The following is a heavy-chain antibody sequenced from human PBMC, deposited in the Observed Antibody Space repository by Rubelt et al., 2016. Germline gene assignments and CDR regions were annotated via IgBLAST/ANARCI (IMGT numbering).Heavy chain of an antibody. Sequence: EVQLVESGGGLVQPGGSLRLSCAASGFTFSSYAMSWVRQAPGKGLEWVSAISGGSGSTYYADSVKGRFTISRDNSKNTLYLQMNSLRAEDTAVYYCARDREIQYSSSWYYYYYGMDVWGQGTTVTVSS. D-gene: IGHD6-13*01. J-gene: IGHJ6*02. CDR1: GFTFSSYA. CDR3: ARDREIQYSSSWYYYYYGMDV. CDR2: ISGGSGST. V-gene: IGHV3-23*04.